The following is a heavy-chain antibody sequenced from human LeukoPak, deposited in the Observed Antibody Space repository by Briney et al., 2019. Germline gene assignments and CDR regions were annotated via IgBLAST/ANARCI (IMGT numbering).Heavy chain of an antibody. D-gene: IGHD2-2*01. V-gene: IGHV4-34*01. Sequence: SETLSLTCAVYGGSFSGYYWNLIRQPPGKGLEWIGEINHTGSTNCNPSLKSRVTISLDTSKNQFSLKLSSVTAADTAVYYCARVLKGYCSSTSCYAWFDPWGQGTLVTVSS. CDR1: GGSFSGYY. CDR2: INHTGST. CDR3: ARVLKGYCSSTSCYAWFDP. J-gene: IGHJ5*02.